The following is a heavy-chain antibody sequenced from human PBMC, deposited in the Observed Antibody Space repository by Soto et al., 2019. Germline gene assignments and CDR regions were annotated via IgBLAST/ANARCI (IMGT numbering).Heavy chain of an antibody. V-gene: IGHV3-23*01. D-gene: IGHD4-17*01. CDR3: AKAYYGDLYWYFDL. CDR2: ISGSGGST. J-gene: IGHJ2*01. CDR1: GFTFSSYA. Sequence: GSLRLSCAASGFTFSSYAMSWVRHSRVKGLDWVSAISGSGGSTYYADSVKGRFTISRDNSKNTLYLQMNSLRAEDTAVYYCAKAYYGDLYWYFDLWGRGTLVTVSS.